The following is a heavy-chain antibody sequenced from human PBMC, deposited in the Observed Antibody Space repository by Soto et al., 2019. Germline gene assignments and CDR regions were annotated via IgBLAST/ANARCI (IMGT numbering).Heavy chain of an antibody. Sequence: GSLRLSCAASGFTFSSYAMSWVRQAPGKGLEWVSAISGSGGSTYYADSVKGRFTISRDNSKNTLYLQMNSLRAEDTAVYYCAKAYLIAVARTGMDVWGQGTTVTVSS. CDR3: AKAYLIAVARTGMDV. J-gene: IGHJ6*02. D-gene: IGHD6-19*01. CDR2: ISGSGGST. CDR1: GFTFSSYA. V-gene: IGHV3-23*01.